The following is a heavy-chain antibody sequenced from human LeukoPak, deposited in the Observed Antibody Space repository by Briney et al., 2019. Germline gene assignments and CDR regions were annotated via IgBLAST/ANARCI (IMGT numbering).Heavy chain of an antibody. D-gene: IGHD6-13*01. V-gene: IGHV4-34*01. J-gene: IGHJ4*02. Sequence: PSETLSLTCGVSGGSFSGYYWSWISHPPGKGLEWIGEINHNGITNYNPSLKSRVTISADTSKKQFSLRLSAVTVADTAIYYCARLPGTNAYWGQGTLVTVSS. CDR2: INHNGIT. CDR3: ARLPGTNAY. CDR1: GGSFSGYY.